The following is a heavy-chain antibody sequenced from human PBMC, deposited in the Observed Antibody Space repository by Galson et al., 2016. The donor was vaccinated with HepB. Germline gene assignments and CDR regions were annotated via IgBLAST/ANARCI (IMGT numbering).Heavy chain of an antibody. Sequence: SLRLSCAASGFTFSSHAMHWVRQAPGKGLKWVALISYDGSNKYYADSVKGRFTISRDTSKNTLYLLTNSLRAEDTATYYCARAYSSSWIYFDYWGQGTLVTVSS. CDR2: ISYDGSNK. CDR3: ARAYSSSWIYFDY. D-gene: IGHD6-13*01. J-gene: IGHJ4*02. CDR1: GFTFSSHA. V-gene: IGHV3-30-3*01.